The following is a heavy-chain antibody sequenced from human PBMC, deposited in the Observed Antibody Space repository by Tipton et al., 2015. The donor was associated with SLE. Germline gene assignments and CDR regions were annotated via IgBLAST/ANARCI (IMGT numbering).Heavy chain of an antibody. V-gene: IGHV4-59*08. Sequence: LRLSCTVSGGSISSYYWSWIRQPPGKGLEWIGYIYYSGSTNYNPSLKSRVTISVDTSKNQFSLKLSSVTAADTAVYYCARHARQLGGDFDYWGQGTLVTVSS. D-gene: IGHD6-6*01. CDR3: ARHARQLGGDFDY. J-gene: IGHJ4*02. CDR1: GGSISSYY. CDR2: IYYSGST.